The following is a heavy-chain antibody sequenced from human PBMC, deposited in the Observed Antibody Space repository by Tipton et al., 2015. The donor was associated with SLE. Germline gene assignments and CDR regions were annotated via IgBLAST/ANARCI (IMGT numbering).Heavy chain of an antibody. Sequence: SLRLSCAVSRFILSSSGMHWVRQAPGKGLEWVASISYGGDNKYYAASVTVRFTISRDDSMSTMYMEMNSLRPEDTAVYYCVKDWTWSFESWGQGTLVTVSS. V-gene: IGHV3-30*02. CDR3: VKDWTWSFES. D-gene: IGHD3-3*01. CDR1: RFILSSSG. J-gene: IGHJ4*02. CDR2: ISYGGDNK.